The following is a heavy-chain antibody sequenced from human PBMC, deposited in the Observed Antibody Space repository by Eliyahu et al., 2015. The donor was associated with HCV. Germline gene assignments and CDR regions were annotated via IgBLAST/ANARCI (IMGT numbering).Heavy chain of an antibody. Sequence: EVQLVESGGGLVKPGRSLRLSCTASGFTFGDYAXXGFRQAPGKGLEWVGFIRSKAYGXTTEYAASVKGRFTISRDDSKSIAYLQMNSLKTEDTAVYYCTRNRDSRYYYYYYGMDVWGQGTTVTVSS. V-gene: IGHV3-49*05. CDR3: TRNRDSRYYYYYYGMDV. CDR1: GFTFGDYA. D-gene: IGHD4-11*01. J-gene: IGHJ6*02. CDR2: IRSKAYGXTT.